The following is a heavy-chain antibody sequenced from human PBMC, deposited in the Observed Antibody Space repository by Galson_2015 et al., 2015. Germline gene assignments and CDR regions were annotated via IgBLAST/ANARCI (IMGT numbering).Heavy chain of an antibody. CDR2: IYSGGST. D-gene: IGHD6-19*01. CDR3: AGGSGWVYFDS. Sequence: SLRLSCAASGFTVSNNYMSWVRQAPGKGLEWVSVIYSGGSTYYADSVMGRFTISRDNSKNTVYLQMNSLTAEDTAVYYCAGGSGWVYFDSWGQGTLVTVSS. V-gene: IGHV3-53*01. CDR1: GFTVSNNY. J-gene: IGHJ4*02.